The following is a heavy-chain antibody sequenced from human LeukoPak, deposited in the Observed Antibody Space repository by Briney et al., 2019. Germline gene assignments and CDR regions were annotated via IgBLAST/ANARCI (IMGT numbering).Heavy chain of an antibody. CDR2: IYFTGST. Sequence: SETLSLTCSVSGDSVSSSSYYWGGIRQPPGKGLEWIGSIYFTGSTYYNPSLKSRVTISVDTSQNHFSLKLASVTAADTAVVYCAKFGLSYCSGSECIPQGGQGTLVTVSS. V-gene: IGHV4-39*07. J-gene: IGHJ4*02. D-gene: IGHD2-15*01. CDR3: AKFGLSYCSGSECIPQ. CDR1: GDSVSSSSYY.